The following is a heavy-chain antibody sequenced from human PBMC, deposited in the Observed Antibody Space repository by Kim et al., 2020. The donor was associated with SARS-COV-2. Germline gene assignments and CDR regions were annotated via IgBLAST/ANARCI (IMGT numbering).Heavy chain of an antibody. D-gene: IGHD6-19*01. CDR3: ARAYSSGWTHFLDY. CDR2: IWYDGSNK. CDR1: GFTFSSYG. J-gene: IGHJ4*02. V-gene: IGHV3-33*01. Sequence: GGSLRLSCAASGFTFSSYGMHWVRQAPGKGLEWVAVIWYDGSNKYYADSVKGRFTISRDNSKNTLYLQMNSLRAEDTAVYYCARAYSSGWTHFLDYWGQGTLVTVSS.